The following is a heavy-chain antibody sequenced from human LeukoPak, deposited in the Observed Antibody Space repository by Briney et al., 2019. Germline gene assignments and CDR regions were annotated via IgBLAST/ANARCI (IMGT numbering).Heavy chain of an antibody. CDR2: IYNSGST. CDR1: GGSVSSYY. V-gene: IGHV4-4*07. J-gene: IGHJ3*02. CDR3: ARDIYYDSSEDAFDI. D-gene: IGHD3-22*01. Sequence: SETLSLTCTVSGGSVSSYYWSWIRQPAGKGLEWIGRIYNSGSTNYNPSLKSRVTISVDKSKNQFSLKLSSVTAADTAVYYCARDIYYDSSEDAFDIWGQGTMVTVSS.